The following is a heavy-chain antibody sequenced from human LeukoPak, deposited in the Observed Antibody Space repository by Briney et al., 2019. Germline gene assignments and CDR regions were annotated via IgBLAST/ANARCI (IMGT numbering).Heavy chain of an antibody. V-gene: IGHV3-21*01. D-gene: IGHD3-9*01. CDR3: ARVLRDYYFDY. CDR1: GFTFSTYS. Sequence: GGSLRLSCAASGFTFSTYSMNWVRQAPGKGLEWVSSITMSSTYIYHADSVKGRFTISRDNAKNSPFLQMNSLRAEDTAVYYCARVLRDYYFDYWGQGTLVTVSS. J-gene: IGHJ4*02. CDR2: ITMSSTYI.